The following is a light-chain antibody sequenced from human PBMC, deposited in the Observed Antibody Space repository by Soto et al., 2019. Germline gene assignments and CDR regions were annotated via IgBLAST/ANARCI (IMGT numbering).Light chain of an antibody. CDR1: SSDVGGYNY. J-gene: IGLJ1*01. Sequence: QSALTQPASVSGSPGQSITISCIGTSSDVGGYNYVSWYQQHPGKAPKLMIYDVSNRPSGVSNRFSGSKSGNTASLTISGLQAEDEADYYCSSYISSSTLYVFGTGTKLTVL. CDR3: SSYISSSTLYV. CDR2: DVS. V-gene: IGLV2-14*01.